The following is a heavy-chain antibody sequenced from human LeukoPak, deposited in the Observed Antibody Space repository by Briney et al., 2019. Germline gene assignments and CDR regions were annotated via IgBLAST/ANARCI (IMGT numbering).Heavy chain of an antibody. V-gene: IGHV3-23*01. CDR1: GFTFSSYA. CDR2: ISGSGGST. CDR3: AKEQLDYSGDNESFDY. J-gene: IGHJ4*02. D-gene: IGHD4-17*01. Sequence: GGSLRLSCAASGFTFSSYAMSWVRQAPGKGLEWVSAISGSGGSTYYADSVKGRFTISRDNSKNTLYLQMNSLRAEDTAVYYCAKEQLDYSGDNESFDYWGQGTLVTVSS.